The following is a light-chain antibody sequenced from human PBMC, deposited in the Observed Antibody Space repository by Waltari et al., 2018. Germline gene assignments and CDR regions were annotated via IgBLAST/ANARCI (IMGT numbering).Light chain of an antibody. Sequence: DIQLTQSPSFLSASVGDRVTITCRASQGISSYFAWYQQKPGKPPKVLIYAASTLQSGVPSRFSGSGSGTEFTLTISSLQPEDFATYYCQQLNYYPITFGQGTRLEIK. V-gene: IGKV1-9*01. CDR1: QGISSY. CDR2: AAS. CDR3: QQLNYYPIT. J-gene: IGKJ5*01.